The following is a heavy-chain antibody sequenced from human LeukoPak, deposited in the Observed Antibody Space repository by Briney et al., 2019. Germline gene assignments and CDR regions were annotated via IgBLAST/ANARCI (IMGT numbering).Heavy chain of an antibody. Sequence: SETLSLTCAVYGVSFSGYYWSWIRQPPGKGLEWIGEINHSGSTNYNPSLKSRVTISVDTSKNQFSLKLSSVTAADTAVYYWARGRGGVVLVVYATTYYFDYWGQGTLVTVSS. D-gene: IGHD2-8*02. CDR1: GVSFSGYY. V-gene: IGHV4-34*01. CDR2: INHSGST. CDR3: ARGRGGVVLVVYATTYYFDY. J-gene: IGHJ4*02.